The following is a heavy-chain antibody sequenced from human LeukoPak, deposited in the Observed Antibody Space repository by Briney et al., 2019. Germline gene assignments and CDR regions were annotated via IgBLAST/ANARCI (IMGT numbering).Heavy chain of an antibody. CDR2: ISSSSSYI. Sequence: PGGSLRPSCAASGFTFSSYSMNWVRQAPGKGLEWVSSISSSSSYIYYADSVKGRFTISRDNAKNSLYLQMNSLRAEDTAVYYCASSGSGYQYYFDYWGQGTLVTVSS. CDR3: ASSGSGYQYYFDY. D-gene: IGHD3-22*01. J-gene: IGHJ4*02. CDR1: GFTFSSYS. V-gene: IGHV3-21*01.